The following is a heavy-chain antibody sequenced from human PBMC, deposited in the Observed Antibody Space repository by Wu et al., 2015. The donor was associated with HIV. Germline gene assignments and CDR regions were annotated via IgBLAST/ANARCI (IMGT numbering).Heavy chain of an antibody. CDR3: ARGGNSYYSDTSGHFYVY. D-gene: IGHD3-22*01. V-gene: IGHV1-2*02. CDR2: INPNNGAT. CDR1: GYTLTANY. J-gene: IGHJ4*02. Sequence: QVQLMQSGAELKKPGASVRVSCKASGYTLTANYIHWVRQAPGQGLEWMGWINPNNGATDYAEKFQGRITMTKDTSISTVYMDLDRLESDDTAFYYCARGGNSYYSDTSGHFYVYWGQGTLVTVSS.